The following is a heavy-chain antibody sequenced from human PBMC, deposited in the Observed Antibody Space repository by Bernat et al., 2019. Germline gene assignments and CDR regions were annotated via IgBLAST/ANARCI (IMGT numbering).Heavy chain of an antibody. V-gene: IGHV3-53*02. CDR3: ARERATVYDAFDI. CDR1: GFSVSSSY. Sequence: EVQLVETGGGLIQPGGSLRLSCAASGFSVSSSYMSWVRPAPGKGLEWVSIIYSGGNTYYADSVRGRFTISRDNSKNTLYLQMNNLRADDTAVYYCARERATVYDAFDIWGQGTIVTVSS. J-gene: IGHJ3*02. D-gene: IGHD4-17*01. CDR2: IYSGGNT.